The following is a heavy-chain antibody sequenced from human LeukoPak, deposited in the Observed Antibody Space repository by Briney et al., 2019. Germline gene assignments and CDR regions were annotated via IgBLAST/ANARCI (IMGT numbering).Heavy chain of an antibody. CDR2: INPRGTST. CDR1: GYSFTSHY. Sequence: GASVKVSCKASGYSFTSHYMHWVRQAPGQGLEWMGLINPRGTSTIYAEKFQGRVTMTRDMSTSTVYMELSSLRSEDTAVYYCARDFVHSSSGWYGQNYFDYWGQGTLVTVSS. D-gene: IGHD6-19*01. J-gene: IGHJ4*02. CDR3: ARDFVHSSSGWYGQNYFDY. V-gene: IGHV1-46*01.